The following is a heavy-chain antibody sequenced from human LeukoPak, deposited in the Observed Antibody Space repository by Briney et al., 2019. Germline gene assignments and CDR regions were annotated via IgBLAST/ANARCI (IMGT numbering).Heavy chain of an antibody. D-gene: IGHD3-10*01. Sequence: PGGSLRLSCAASGFIFSDYGMHWVRQAPGKGLEWVAVIWFDGSNTYYADSVKGRFTISRDNSKNTLYLQMNSLRAEDTAVYYCARDNWLLWFGERPVFDYWGQGTLVTVSS. CDR2: IWFDGSNT. CDR1: GFIFSDYG. CDR3: ARDNWLLWFGERPVFDY. J-gene: IGHJ4*02. V-gene: IGHV3-33*01.